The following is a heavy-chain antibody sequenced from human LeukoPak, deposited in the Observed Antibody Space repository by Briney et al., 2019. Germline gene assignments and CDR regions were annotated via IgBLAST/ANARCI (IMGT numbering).Heavy chain of an antibody. V-gene: IGHV4-39*01. Sequence: SETLSLTCTVSGGSIGSSSYYWSWFRQPPGKGLEWIGGIYYSGTTYYNPSLRSRVTISIDTSNSQFALKLYSVTAADTAVYYCASLYVGSTHLDFWGQGTLVTVSS. CDR2: IYYSGTT. CDR3: ASLYVGSTHLDF. J-gene: IGHJ4*02. D-gene: IGHD1-26*01. CDR1: GGSIGSSSYY.